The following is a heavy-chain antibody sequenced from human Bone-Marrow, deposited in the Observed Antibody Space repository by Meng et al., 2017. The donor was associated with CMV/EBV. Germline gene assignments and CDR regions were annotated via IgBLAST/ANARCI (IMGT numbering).Heavy chain of an antibody. CDR1: GFTFSRFW. Sequence: GESLKISCAASGFTFSRFWMTWVRQAPGKGLEWVANIKQDGSEKYYVDSVKGGITISRDNAETSLYLQMNSLRAEDTAVYYCARSLQLGLELDNWGQGTLVTVSS. CDR3: ARSLQLGLELDN. V-gene: IGHV3-7*01. CDR2: IKQDGSEK. J-gene: IGHJ4*02. D-gene: IGHD3-3*01.